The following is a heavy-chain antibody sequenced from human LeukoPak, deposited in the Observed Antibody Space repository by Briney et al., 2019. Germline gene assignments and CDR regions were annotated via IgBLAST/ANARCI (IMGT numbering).Heavy chain of an antibody. CDR3: ARGTRGDILTGYSLGY. J-gene: IGHJ4*02. D-gene: IGHD3-9*01. Sequence: ASVKVSSKASGYTFTGYYMHWVRQAPGQGLEWMGWMNPNSGNTGYAQKFQGRVTMTRNTSISIAYMEVSSLRSEDTAVYYCARGTRGDILTGYSLGYWGQGTLVTVSS. CDR1: GYTFTGYY. V-gene: IGHV1-8*02. CDR2: MNPNSGNT.